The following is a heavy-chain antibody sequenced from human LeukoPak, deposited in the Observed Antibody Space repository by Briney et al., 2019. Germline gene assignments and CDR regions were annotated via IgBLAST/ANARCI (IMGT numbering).Heavy chain of an antibody. Sequence: PSGTLSLTCAVSGGSISSSNWWSWVRQPPGKGLEWIGEIYHSGSTNYNPSLKSRVTISVDKSKNQFSLKLSSVTAADTAVYYCARGHYYDSSGPASGDAFDIWGQGTMVTVSS. CDR2: IYHSGST. CDR3: ARGHYYDSSGPASGDAFDI. CDR1: GGSISSSNW. D-gene: IGHD3-22*01. V-gene: IGHV4-4*02. J-gene: IGHJ3*02.